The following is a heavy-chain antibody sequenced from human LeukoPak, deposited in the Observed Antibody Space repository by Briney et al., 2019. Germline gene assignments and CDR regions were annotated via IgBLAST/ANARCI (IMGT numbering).Heavy chain of an antibody. D-gene: IGHD3-16*02. V-gene: IGHV3-74*01. CDR3: ARGRYYLDY. CDR1: GFTFSTYW. J-gene: IGHJ4*02. CDR2: INSDGGST. Sequence: GGSLRLSCAASGFTFSTYWMHWVRQAPGKGLVWVSRINSDGGSTSYADSVKGRFTISRDNAESTLYLQLNSLRAEDTAVYYCARGRYYLDYWGQGTLVTVSS.